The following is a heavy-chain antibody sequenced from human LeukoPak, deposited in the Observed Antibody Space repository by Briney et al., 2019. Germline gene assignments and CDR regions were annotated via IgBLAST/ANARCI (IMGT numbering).Heavy chain of an antibody. J-gene: IGHJ3*02. Sequence: SPTLSLTCTFTVSSIINHYWSWIRQAPRNRLDCTANIFYSGSTNYKHSLKSRVNISVDTSKNQFSLKMSSVTAADTAVYYCARPRDGYNFGAFVMWGQGTLVTVSS. CDR2: IFYSGST. D-gene: IGHD5-24*01. V-gene: IGHV4-59*08. CDR3: ARPRDGYNFGAFVM. CDR1: VSSIINHY.